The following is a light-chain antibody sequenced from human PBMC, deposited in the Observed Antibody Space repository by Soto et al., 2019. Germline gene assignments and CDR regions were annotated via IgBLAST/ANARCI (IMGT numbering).Light chain of an antibody. V-gene: IGKV3D-20*02. J-gene: IGKJ5*01. CDR3: HQRSSWPIT. CDR2: GAS. CDR1: QTVRNNY. Sequence: EFVLTQSPGTLSLSPGERATLSCRASQTVRNNYLAWYQQKPGQAPRLLIYGASTRATGIPARFSGSGSGTDFTLTISSLEPEDFAVYYCHQRSSWPITFGQGTRLEI.